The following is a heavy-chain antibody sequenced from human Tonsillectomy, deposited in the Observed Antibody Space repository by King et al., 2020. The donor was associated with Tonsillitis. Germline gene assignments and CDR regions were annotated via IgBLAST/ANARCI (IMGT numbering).Heavy chain of an antibody. CDR1: GFNVNTKY. CDR3: AREGDDYVWGSYRSFGY. J-gene: IGHJ4*02. D-gene: IGHD3-16*01. Sequence: VQLVESGGGLIQPGGSLRLSCATSGFNVNTKYMSWVRQAPGRALEWVSAIYSGGTTYYAKSGKGRITLSRDTSKNTRYLHMNSLKVDDTAVYYCAREGDDYVWGSYRSFGYWGQGTLVTVSS. CDR2: IYSGGTT. V-gene: IGHV3-53*01.